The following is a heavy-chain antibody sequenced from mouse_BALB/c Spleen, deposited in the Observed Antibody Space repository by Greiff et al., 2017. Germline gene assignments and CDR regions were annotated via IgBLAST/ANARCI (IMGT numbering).Heavy chain of an antibody. CDR2: IDPANGNT. V-gene: IGHV14-3*02. Sequence: VQLQQSGAELVKPGASVKLSCTASGFNIKDTYMHWVKQRPEQGLEWIGRIDPANGNTKYDPKFQGKATITADTSSNTAYLQLSSLTSEDTAVYYCARCGAGYWYFDVWGAGTTVTVSS. CDR3: ARCGAGYWYFDV. J-gene: IGHJ1*01. CDR1: GFNIKDTY.